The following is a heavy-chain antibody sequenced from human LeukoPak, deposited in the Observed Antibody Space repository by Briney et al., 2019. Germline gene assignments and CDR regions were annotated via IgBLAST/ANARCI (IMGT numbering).Heavy chain of an antibody. Sequence: PGGSLRLSCAASGFIVSNNFMSWVRQAPGKGPEWVAVMYRGGSSDYTDSVKGRFTISRDNSKNTMYLQMDSLRVEDTAIYYCAREGVYNSPFDSWGRGTLVTVSS. J-gene: IGHJ4*02. D-gene: IGHD1-1*01. CDR1: GFIVSNNF. CDR3: AREGVYNSPFDS. V-gene: IGHV3-53*01. CDR2: MYRGGSS.